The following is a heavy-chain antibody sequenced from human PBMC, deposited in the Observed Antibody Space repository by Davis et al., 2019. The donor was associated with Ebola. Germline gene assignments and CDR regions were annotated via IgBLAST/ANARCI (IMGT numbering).Heavy chain of an antibody. CDR1: GFTVSSNY. CDR2: IYSSGST. D-gene: IGHD2-15*01. CDR3: ARDPGCSGGSCLFYYYYGMDV. J-gene: IGHJ6*02. V-gene: IGHV3-66*01. Sequence: PGGSLRLSCAASGFTVSSNYMSWVRQAPGKGLEWVSVIYSSGSTYYADSVKGRFTISRDNSKNTLYLQLNSLRAEDTAVYYCARDPGCSGGSCLFYYYYGMDVWGQGTTVTVSS.